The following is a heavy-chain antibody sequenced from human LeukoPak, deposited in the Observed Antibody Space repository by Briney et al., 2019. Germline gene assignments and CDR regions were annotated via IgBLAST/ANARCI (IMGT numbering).Heavy chain of an antibody. V-gene: IGHV1-69*13. Sequence: ASVKVSCKASEGTFSSYAISWVRQAPGQGLEWMGGIIPIFGTANYAQKFQGRVTITADESTSTAYMELSSLRSDDTAVYYCARDHDIVVVPAARVPDYWGQGTLVTVSS. CDR3: ARDHDIVVVPAARVPDY. CDR2: IIPIFGTA. CDR1: EGTFSSYA. J-gene: IGHJ4*02. D-gene: IGHD2-2*01.